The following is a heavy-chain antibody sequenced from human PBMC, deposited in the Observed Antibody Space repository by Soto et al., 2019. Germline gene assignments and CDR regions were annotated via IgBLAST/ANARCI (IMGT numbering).Heavy chain of an antibody. Sequence: ASVKVSCKASGGTFSSYAISWVRQAPGQGLEWMGGIIPIFGTANYAQKFQGRVTITADESTSTAYMELSSLRSEDTAVYYCARGFSDSSSWYGDWVYWGQGTLVTVSS. J-gene: IGHJ4*02. CDR3: ARGFSDSSSWYGDWVY. CDR1: GGTFSSYA. CDR2: IIPIFGTA. D-gene: IGHD6-13*01. V-gene: IGHV1-69*13.